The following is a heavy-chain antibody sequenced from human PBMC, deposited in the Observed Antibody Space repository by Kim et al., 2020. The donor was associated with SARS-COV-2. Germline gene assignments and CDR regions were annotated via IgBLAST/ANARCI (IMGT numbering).Heavy chain of an antibody. Sequence: TNYNPSLKSRVTISLDKSNNQFSLTLSSVTAADTAVYYCASSDYDGSSFDNWGQGTLVTVSS. CDR2: T. D-gene: IGHD3-22*01. CDR3: ASSDYDGSSFDN. J-gene: IGHJ4*02. V-gene: IGHV4-4*02.